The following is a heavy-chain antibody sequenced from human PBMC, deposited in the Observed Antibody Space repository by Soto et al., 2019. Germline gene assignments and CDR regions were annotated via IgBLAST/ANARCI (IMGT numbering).Heavy chain of an antibody. V-gene: IGHV4-34*01. CDR2: INHSGST. Sequence: SETLSLTCAVYSGSFSGYVWSWIRQPPGMGLEWIGEINHSGSTNYNPSLKSRVTMSVDTSKNQFSLKLNSVTAADTAVFYCARGVGCSSTNCYFFYFDSWGQGTRVTVSS. J-gene: IGHJ4*02. CDR3: ARGVGCSSTNCYFFYFDS. D-gene: IGHD2-2*01. CDR1: SGSFSGYV.